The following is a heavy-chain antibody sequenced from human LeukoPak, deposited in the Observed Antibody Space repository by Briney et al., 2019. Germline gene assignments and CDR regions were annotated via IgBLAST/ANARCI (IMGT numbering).Heavy chain of an antibody. J-gene: IGHJ4*02. V-gene: IGHV3-7*01. CDR3: ARDAGYGYDRFDY. CDR1: GFIFCSYL. D-gene: IGHD5-18*01. Sequence: PGGAPRPSRAASGFIFCSYLMGWVRPGPGEGGGGGANIKEDGSEKNYVDSVKGRFTISRDNAKNSLYLQMNSLRAEDTAVYYCARDAGYGYDRFDYWGQGTQVTVSS. CDR2: IKEDGSEK.